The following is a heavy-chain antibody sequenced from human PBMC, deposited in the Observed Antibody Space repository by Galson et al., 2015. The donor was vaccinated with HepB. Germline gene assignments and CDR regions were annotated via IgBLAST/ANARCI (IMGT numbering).Heavy chain of an antibody. J-gene: IGHJ2*01. CDR2: ISSDGSNK. D-gene: IGHD2/OR15-2a*01. Sequence: SLRLSCAASGFTFSNYAMHWVRQAPGMGLEWVTLISSDGSNKYYTESVKGRFSISRDNSKNTLYLQMNSLRAEDTAVYYCARGGFHWYFDLWGRGTLVTVSS. CDR3: ARGGFHWYFDL. V-gene: IGHV3-30-3*01. CDR1: GFTFSNYA.